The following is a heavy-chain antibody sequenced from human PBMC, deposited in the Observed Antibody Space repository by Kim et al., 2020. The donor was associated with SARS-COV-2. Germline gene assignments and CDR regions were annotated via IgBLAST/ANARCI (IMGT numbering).Heavy chain of an antibody. Sequence: SETLSLTCTVSGGSISSYYWSWIRQPPGKGLEWIGYIYYSGSTNYNPSLKSRVTISVDTSKNQFSLKLSSVTAADTAVYYCARDFRWPGGWYNFYYGMDVWGQGTTVTVSS. CDR3: ARDFRWPGGWYNFYYGMDV. J-gene: IGHJ6*02. V-gene: IGHV4-59*13. CDR2: IYYSGST. CDR1: GGSISSYY. D-gene: IGHD6-19*01.